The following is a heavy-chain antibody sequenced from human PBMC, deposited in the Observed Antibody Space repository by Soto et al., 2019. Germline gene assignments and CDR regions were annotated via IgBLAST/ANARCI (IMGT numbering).Heavy chain of an antibody. CDR3: ARAAWDMPYDY. CDR2: IGTAGDT. J-gene: IGHJ4*02. Sequence: GGSLRLSCAASGFTFSSYDMHWVRQATGKGLEWVSAIGTAGDTYYPGSVKGRFTISRENAKNSLYLQMNSLRAEDTAVYYCARAAWDMPYDYWGQGTLVTVSS. D-gene: IGHD2-8*01. CDR1: GFTFSSYD. V-gene: IGHV3-13*01.